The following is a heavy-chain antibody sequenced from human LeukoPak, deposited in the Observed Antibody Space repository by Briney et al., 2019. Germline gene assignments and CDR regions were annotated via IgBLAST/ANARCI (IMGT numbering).Heavy chain of an antibody. J-gene: IGHJ5*01. V-gene: IGHV3-74*01. D-gene: IGHD3-10*01. CDR3: ARDPMALDWFDS. CDR1: EFTLRSYW. Sequence: AGGSLRLSCAASEFTLRSYWMHWVRQAPGKGLVWVSRINSDGSSTNYADSVKGRFTISRDNAKNTLYLQMNSLRAEDTAVYYCARDPMALDWFDSWGQGTLVTVSS. CDR2: INSDGSST.